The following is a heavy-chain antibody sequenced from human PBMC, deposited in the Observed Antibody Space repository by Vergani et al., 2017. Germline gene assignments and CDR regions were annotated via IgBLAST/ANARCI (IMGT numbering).Heavy chain of an antibody. V-gene: IGHV5-51*01. D-gene: IGHD3-10*01. J-gene: IGHJ4*02. CDR1: GYSFTSYW. Sequence: EVQLVQSGAEVKKPGESLRISCKGSGYSFTSYWIGWVRQMPGKGLEWMGSIYPGDSDTRYSSSFQGQVTISADKSISTAYLQWSSLKASDTAMYYCARLGARITMVRGVSGCLDYWGQGTLVTVSS. CDR3: ARLGARITMVRGVSGCLDY. CDR2: IYPGDSDT.